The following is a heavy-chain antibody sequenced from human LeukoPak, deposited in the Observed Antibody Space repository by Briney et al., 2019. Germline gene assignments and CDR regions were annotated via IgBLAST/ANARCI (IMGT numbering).Heavy chain of an antibody. Sequence: ASVKVSCKASGYTFTSYYMHWVRQAPGQGLEWMGIINPSGGSTSYPQKFQGRVTMTRDTSTSPVYMELSSLRSEDTAVYYCARTGDSSSPFDDEYYFDYWGQGTLVTVSS. CDR3: ARTGDSSSPFDDEYYFDY. J-gene: IGHJ4*02. CDR1: GYTFTSYY. V-gene: IGHV1-46*01. CDR2: INPSGGST. D-gene: IGHD6-6*01.